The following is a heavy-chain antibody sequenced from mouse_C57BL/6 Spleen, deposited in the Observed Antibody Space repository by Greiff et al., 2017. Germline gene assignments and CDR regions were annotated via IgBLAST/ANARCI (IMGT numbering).Heavy chain of an antibody. V-gene: IGHV5-4*01. CDR2: ISDGGSYT. CDR1: GFTFSSYA. J-gene: IGHJ2*01. Sequence: DVQLVESGGGLVKPGGSLKLSCAASGFTFSSYAMSWVRQTPEKRLEWVATISDGGSYTYYPDNVKGRFTISRDNAKNNLYLQMSHLKSEDTAMYYCARSYYSNLFDYWGQGTTLTVSS. D-gene: IGHD2-5*01. CDR3: ARSYYSNLFDY.